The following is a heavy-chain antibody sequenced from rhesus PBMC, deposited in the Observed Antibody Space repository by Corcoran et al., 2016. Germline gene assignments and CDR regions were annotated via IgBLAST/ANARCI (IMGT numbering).Heavy chain of an antibody. Sequence: QLQLQESGPGLVKPSETLSLTCAVSGGSISSNYWSWIRQPPGKGLEWIGRISGSGGGTAPHPPLKRRVTLSTDTSKNQFSLQLSSVTATDTAVYYCARYATGSGLQFGGGSRTWSFDIWGPGTPITISS. CDR3: ARYATGSGLQFGGGSRTWSFDI. V-gene: IGHV4-173*01. CDR1: GGSISSNY. CDR2: ISGSGGGT. J-gene: IGHJ2*01. D-gene: IGHD2-21*01.